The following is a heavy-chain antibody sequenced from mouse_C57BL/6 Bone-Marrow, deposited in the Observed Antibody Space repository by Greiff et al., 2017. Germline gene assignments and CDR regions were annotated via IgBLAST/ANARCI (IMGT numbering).Heavy chain of an antibody. CDR3: TTYSILYYDGSSYENAMDY. CDR1: GFNIKDDY. Sequence: DVQLVESGAELVRPGASAKLSCTASGFNIKDDYMHWVKQRPEQGLEWIGWIDPENGDTEYASKFQGKATITADTSSNTAYLQLSSLKSEDTAVYYCTTYSILYYDGSSYENAMDYWGQGTSVTVSS. V-gene: IGHV14-4*01. CDR2: IDPENGDT. D-gene: IGHD1-1*01. J-gene: IGHJ4*01.